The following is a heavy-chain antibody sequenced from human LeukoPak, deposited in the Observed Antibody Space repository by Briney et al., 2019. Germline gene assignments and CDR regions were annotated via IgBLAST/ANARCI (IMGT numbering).Heavy chain of an antibody. CDR1: GFTFSSYS. CDR2: ISSSGSYI. D-gene: IGHD3-3*01. J-gene: IGHJ4*02. Sequence: GGSLRLSCAASGFTFSSYSMNWVRQAPGKGLEWVSSISSSGSYIYYADSVKGRFTISRDNAKNSLYLQMNSLGAEDTAVYYCAKSIFGIVIMIDKWGQGTLVTVSS. CDR3: AKSIFGIVIMIDK. V-gene: IGHV3-21*01.